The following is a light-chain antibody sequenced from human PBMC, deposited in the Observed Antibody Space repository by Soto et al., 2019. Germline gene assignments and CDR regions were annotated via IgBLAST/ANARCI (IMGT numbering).Light chain of an antibody. V-gene: IGKV3-15*01. CDR2: GAS. J-gene: IGKJ2*01. CDR1: ETVRTN. Sequence: IVMTQSPATLSVSPGERVNLSCRASETVRTNLAWFQQKPGQTPRLLIFGASTRATGIPTRFTGSGSETEFTLTIGSLQSEDLAVYYCQQYYNWPPYTFGQGTKLEIK. CDR3: QQYYNWPPYT.